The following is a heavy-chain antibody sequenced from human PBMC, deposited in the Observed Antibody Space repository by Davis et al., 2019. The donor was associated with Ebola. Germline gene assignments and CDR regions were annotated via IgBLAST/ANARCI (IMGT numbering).Heavy chain of an antibody. Sequence: GGSLRLSCAASGFTFSSYAMSWVRQAPGKGLEWVPAISGSGGSTYYADSVKGRFTISRDNSKNTLYLQMNSLRAEDTAVYYCAKDLFIVGASYFDYWGQGTLVTVSS. D-gene: IGHD1-26*01. J-gene: IGHJ4*02. V-gene: IGHV3-23*01. CDR1: GFTFSSYA. CDR2: ISGSGGST. CDR3: AKDLFIVGASYFDY.